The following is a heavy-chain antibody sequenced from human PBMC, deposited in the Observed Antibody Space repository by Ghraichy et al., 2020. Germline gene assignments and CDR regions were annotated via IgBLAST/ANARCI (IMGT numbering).Heavy chain of an antibody. CDR3: ARCLKDTAMVISD. CDR2: ISSSSSYI. Sequence: GGSLRLSCAASGFTFSSYSMNWVRQAPGKGLEWVSSISSSSSYIYYADSVKGRFTISRDNAKNSLYLQMNSLRAEDTAVYYCARCLKDTAMVISDWGQGTLVTVSS. CDR1: GFTFSSYS. V-gene: IGHV3-21*01. J-gene: IGHJ4*02. D-gene: IGHD5-18*01.